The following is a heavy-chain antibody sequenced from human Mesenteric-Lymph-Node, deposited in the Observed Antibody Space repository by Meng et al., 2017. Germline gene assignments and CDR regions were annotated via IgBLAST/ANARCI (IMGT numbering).Heavy chain of an antibody. CDR2: ISYDGSNK. CDR3: ARVQGVVEDY. CDR1: GFTFSSYA. D-gene: IGHD2-15*01. Sequence: GESLKISCAASGFTFSSYAMHWVRQAPGKGLEWVAVISYDGSNKYYADSVKGRFTISRDNSKNTLYLQMNSLRAEDTAVYYCARVQGVVEDYWGQGTLVTVSS. V-gene: IGHV3-30*04. J-gene: IGHJ4*02.